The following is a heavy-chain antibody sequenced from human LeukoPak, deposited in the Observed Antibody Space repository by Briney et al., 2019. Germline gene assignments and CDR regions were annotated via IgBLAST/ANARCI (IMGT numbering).Heavy chain of an antibody. V-gene: IGHV3-7*01. CDR3: ARDQGCSTTNCYSYFQH. CDR1: GFTFSSYW. Sequence: GGALRLSCAASGFTFSSYWMSWVRQVPGKGLEGVANIKQDGSEKYYVESVKGRSTISRDNAKNSLYLQTNRLRAEDTAVYYCARDQGCSTTNCYSYFQHWGQGTLVSVSS. CDR2: IKQDGSEK. J-gene: IGHJ1*01. D-gene: IGHD2-2*01.